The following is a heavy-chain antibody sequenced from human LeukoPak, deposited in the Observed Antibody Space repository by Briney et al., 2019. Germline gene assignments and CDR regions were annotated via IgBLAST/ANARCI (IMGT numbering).Heavy chain of an antibody. CDR1: GYSFSTYW. J-gene: IGHJ4*02. Sequence: GESLQISCRASGYSFSTYWIGWVRQMPGKGLEWMGVIFPADSDTRYSPSFQGQVTISADKSISTAYLQWSSLKASDTAMYYCASVYSSTSWDYWGQGTLVTVSS. D-gene: IGHD6-13*01. V-gene: IGHV5-51*01. CDR3: ASVYSSTSWDY. CDR2: IFPADSDT.